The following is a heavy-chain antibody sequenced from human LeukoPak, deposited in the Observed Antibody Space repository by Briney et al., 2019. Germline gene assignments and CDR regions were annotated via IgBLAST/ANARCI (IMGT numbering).Heavy chain of an antibody. CDR1: GGTFSSYA. Sequence: ASVKVSCKASGGTFSSYAISWVRQAPGQGLEWMVRIIPILGIANYAQKFQGRVTITADKSTSTAYMELSSLRSEDTAVYYCASYYGSGSYYAPYYCGMDVWGQGTTVTVSS. CDR2: IIPILGIA. J-gene: IGHJ6*02. V-gene: IGHV1-69*04. D-gene: IGHD3-10*01. CDR3: ASYYGSGSYYAPYYCGMDV.